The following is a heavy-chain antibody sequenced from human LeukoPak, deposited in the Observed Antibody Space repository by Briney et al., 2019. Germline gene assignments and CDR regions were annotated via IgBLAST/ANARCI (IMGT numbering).Heavy chain of an antibody. D-gene: IGHD1-26*01. CDR3: AKNRAGSPTYYCYYMDV. CDR1: GFTFSSYG. Sequence: PGGSLRLSCAASGFTFSSYGMHWVRQAPGKGLEWVAFIRYDGSNKYYADSVKGRFTISRDNSKNTLYLQMNSLRAEDTAVYYCAKNRAGSPTYYCYYMDVWGKGTTVTVSS. CDR2: IRYDGSNK. J-gene: IGHJ6*03. V-gene: IGHV3-30*02.